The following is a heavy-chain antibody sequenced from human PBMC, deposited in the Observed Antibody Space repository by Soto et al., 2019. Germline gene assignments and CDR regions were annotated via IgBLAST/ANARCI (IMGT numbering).Heavy chain of an antibody. V-gene: IGHV1-18*04. J-gene: IGHJ5*02. CDR2: ISAYNGNT. CDR1: GYTFTRDQ. CDR3: ARVGYDFWSGYPNWFDP. D-gene: IGHD3-3*01. Sequence: GASVKVSCKASGYTFTRDQIHWVRQAPGQGLEWMGWISAYNGNTNYAQKLQGRVTMTTDTSTSTAYMELRSLRSDDTAVYYCARVGYDFWSGYPNWFDPWGQGTLVTVPQ.